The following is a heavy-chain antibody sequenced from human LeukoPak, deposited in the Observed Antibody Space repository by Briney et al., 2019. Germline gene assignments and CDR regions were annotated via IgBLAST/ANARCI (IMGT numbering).Heavy chain of an antibody. D-gene: IGHD3-3*01. CDR1: GGTFSSYA. V-gene: IGHV1-69*05. Sequence: ASVKVSCKASGGTFSSYAISWVRQAPGQGLEWMGGIIPIFGTANYAQKFQGRVTITTDESTSTAYMELSSLRSEDTAVYYCASLEWLHDAFDIWGQGTMVTVSS. CDR3: ASLEWLHDAFDI. CDR2: IIPIFGTA. J-gene: IGHJ3*02.